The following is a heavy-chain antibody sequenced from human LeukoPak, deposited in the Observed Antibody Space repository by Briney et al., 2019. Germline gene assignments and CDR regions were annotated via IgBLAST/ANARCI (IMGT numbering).Heavy chain of an antibody. CDR2: ISYDGSNK. D-gene: IGHD5-18*01. CDR1: GFTFSSYG. Sequence: GGSLRLSCAASGFTFSSYGMHWVRQAPGKGLEWVAVISYDGSNKYYADSVKGRFTISRDNSKNTLYLQMNSLRAEDTAVYYCARARIQLWLGEIDYWGQGTLVTVSS. CDR3: ARARIQLWLGEIDY. V-gene: IGHV3-30*03. J-gene: IGHJ4*02.